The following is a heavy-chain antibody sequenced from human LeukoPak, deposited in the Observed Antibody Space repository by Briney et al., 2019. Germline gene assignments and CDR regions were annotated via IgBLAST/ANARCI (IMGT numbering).Heavy chain of an antibody. J-gene: IGHJ4*02. CDR2: IIPIFGTA. Sequence: VKVSCKASGGTFSSYAISWVRQAPGQGLEWMGGIIPIFGTANYAQKFQGRVTITADESTSTAYMELSSLRSEDTAVYYCARDRDYYDSSGSAFDYWGQGTLVTVSS. D-gene: IGHD3-22*01. V-gene: IGHV1-69*13. CDR1: GGTFSSYA. CDR3: ARDRDYYDSSGSAFDY.